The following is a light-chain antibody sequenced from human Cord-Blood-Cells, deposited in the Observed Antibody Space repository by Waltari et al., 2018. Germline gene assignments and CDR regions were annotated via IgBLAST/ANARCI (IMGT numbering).Light chain of an antibody. J-gene: IGLJ2*01. CDR2: EV. Sequence: QSALTQPASVSGSPGQSITISCTGTSSDVGGYNYVSWYQQHPGKAPKLMIYEVSNRFSGSKSGNTASLTISGLQAEDEADYYGSSYTSSSTLVFGGGTKLTVL. CDR1: SSDVGGYNY. V-gene: IGLV2-14*01. CDR3: SSYTSSSTLV.